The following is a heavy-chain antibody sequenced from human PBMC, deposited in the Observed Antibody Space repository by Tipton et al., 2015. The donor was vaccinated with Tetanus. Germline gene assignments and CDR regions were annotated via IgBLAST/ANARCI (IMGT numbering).Heavy chain of an antibody. CDR3: VRGRYSSGLLDY. CDR2: INPSGGST. CDR1: GYSFTSYY. D-gene: IGHD6-19*01. V-gene: IGHV1-46*01. Sequence: QLVQSGAEVKKTGASVKVSCKASGYSFTSYYLHWVRQAPEQGLEWMGIINPSGGSTSYAQKFQGRVTMTRDTSTSTVYMELSSLRSEDTAVYYCVRGRYSSGLLDYWGQGTLVSVPS. J-gene: IGHJ4*02.